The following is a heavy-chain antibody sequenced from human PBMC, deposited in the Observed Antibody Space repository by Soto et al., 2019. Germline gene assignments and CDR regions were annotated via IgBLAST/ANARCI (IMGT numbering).Heavy chain of an antibody. D-gene: IGHD6-19*01. J-gene: IGHJ4*02. CDR2: INSDGSTT. CDR3: ARGYSSGPDY. V-gene: IGHV3-74*01. CDR1: GFTFSNHW. Sequence: EVQLVESGGGLVQPGGSLRLSCAASGFTFSNHWMHWVRQAAGKGLEWVSRINSDGSTTTYADSVKGRFTIFRHNAKNPLYLYLNSLRAEDTALYHCARGYSSGPDYWGQGTLVTVSS.